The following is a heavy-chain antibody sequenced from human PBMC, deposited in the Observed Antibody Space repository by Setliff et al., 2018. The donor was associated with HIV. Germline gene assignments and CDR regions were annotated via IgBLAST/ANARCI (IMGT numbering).Heavy chain of an antibody. CDR1: GGPITSGGFY. CDR2: IYYSGGT. V-gene: IGHV4-31*03. J-gene: IGHJ3*02. Sequence: SETLSLTCTDSGGPITSGGFYWSWIRQYPQKGLEWIGYIYYSGGTYYNPSLKSRVTMSVDTSKNQFSLKLSSVTAADTAVYYCARGDAMTSLGAFDIWGQGTMVTVSS. D-gene: IGHD2-2*01. CDR3: ARGDAMTSLGAFDI.